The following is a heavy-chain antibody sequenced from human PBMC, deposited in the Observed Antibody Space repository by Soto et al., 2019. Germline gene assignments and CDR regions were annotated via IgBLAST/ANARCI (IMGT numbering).Heavy chain of an antibody. CDR1: GFTFSIAW. V-gene: IGHV3-15*01. D-gene: IGHD3-10*01. J-gene: IGHJ6*02. Sequence: GGSLRLSCEASGFTFSIAWVTWVRQAPGKGLEWVGRIKGTDAGGTADYAAPVKGRFIISRDDSKTTVYLQWSSLKASDTAMYYWGGGGVGGFITQTRDYYGMDVWGQGTTVTVSS. CDR2: IKGTDAGGTA. CDR3: GGGGVGGFITQTRDYYGMDV.